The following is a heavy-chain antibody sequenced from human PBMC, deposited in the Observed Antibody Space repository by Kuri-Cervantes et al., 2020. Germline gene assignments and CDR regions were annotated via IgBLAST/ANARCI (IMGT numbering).Heavy chain of an antibody. D-gene: IGHD3-10*01. CDR2: IYWDDDE. CDR3: ARITMIRGVNSYYYYMDV. J-gene: IGHJ6*03. CDR1: GFSLSTRGVG. Sequence: SGPTLVKPTQTLTLTCTFSGFSLSTRGVGVGWIRQPPGKALEWLALIYWDDDERYSPSLKSRLTITKDTSKNQVVLTMINMDPVDTATYYCARITMIRGVNSYYYYMDVWGKGTTVTVSS. V-gene: IGHV2-5*02.